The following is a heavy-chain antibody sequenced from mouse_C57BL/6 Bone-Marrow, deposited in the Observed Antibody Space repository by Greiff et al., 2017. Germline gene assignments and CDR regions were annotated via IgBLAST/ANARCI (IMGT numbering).Heavy chain of an antibody. CDR2: IGPGSGST. J-gene: IGHJ4*01. D-gene: IGHD2-5*01. CDR3: ARSYSNYPYYYAMDY. Sequence: QVQLQQSGAELVKPGASVKISCKASGYTFPDYYINWVKQRPGQGLEWIGKIGPGSGSTYYNEKFKGKATLPADKSSSTAYMQLSSLTSEDSAVFFCARSYSNYPYYYAMDYWGQGTSVTVSS. V-gene: IGHV1-77*01. CDR1: GYTFPDYY.